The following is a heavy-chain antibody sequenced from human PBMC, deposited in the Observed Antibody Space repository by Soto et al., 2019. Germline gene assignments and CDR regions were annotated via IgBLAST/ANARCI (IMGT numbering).Heavy chain of an antibody. Sequence: GESLKISCKGSGYSFTTYWSGWVRQMPGKVLEWMGIIYGGDSDNRYSPSFQGQATISADKSISTAYLQWSSLKASDTATYYCARLSYCSGGNCYGDYWGQGTLVTVSS. V-gene: IGHV5-51*01. J-gene: IGHJ4*02. CDR3: ARLSYCSGGNCYGDY. CDR1: GYSFTTYW. D-gene: IGHD2-15*01. CDR2: IYGGDSDN.